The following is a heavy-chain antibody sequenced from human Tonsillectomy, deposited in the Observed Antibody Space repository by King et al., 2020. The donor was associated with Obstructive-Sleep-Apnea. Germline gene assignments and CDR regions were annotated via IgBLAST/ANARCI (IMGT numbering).Heavy chain of an antibody. Sequence: VQLVESGAEVKKPGASVKVSCKASGYTFTSYSLNWVRQAPGQGLEWMGWISVYNGHTNYAQKLQGRVAMTTDTSTSTAYMEMRSLRSDEPAVYYCARDGLWRGYPPDYWGQGTLVIVSS. J-gene: IGHJ4*02. CDR3: ARDGLWRGYPPDY. CDR1: GYTFTSYS. V-gene: IGHV1-18*04. CDR2: ISVYNGHT. D-gene: IGHD3-3*01.